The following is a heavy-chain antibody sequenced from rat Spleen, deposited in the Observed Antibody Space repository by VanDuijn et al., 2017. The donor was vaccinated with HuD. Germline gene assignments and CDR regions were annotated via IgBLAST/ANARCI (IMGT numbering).Heavy chain of an antibody. CDR2: ISYDGGST. CDR1: GITFNNFW. V-gene: IGHV5-20*01. J-gene: IGHJ2*01. Sequence: EVQLVESGGGLVQPGRSLKLSCVASGITFNNFWMSWIRQAPTKGLEWVASISYDGGSTYYRDSVKGRFTISRDNAKSILYLQMDSLRSEDTATYYCASQLNYFDFWGQGVMVIVSS. D-gene: IGHD1-2*01. CDR3: ASQLNYFDF.